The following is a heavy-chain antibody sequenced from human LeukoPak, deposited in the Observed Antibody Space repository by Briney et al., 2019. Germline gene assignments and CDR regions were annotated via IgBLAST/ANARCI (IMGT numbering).Heavy chain of an antibody. V-gene: IGHV3-7*03. CDR2: IKQDGSEK. J-gene: IGHJ4*02. CDR1: GFTFSSYW. D-gene: IGHD3-16*02. Sequence: GGSLRLSCAASGFTFSSYWMSWVRQAPGKGLEWVANIKQDGSEKYYVDSVKGRFTISRDNSKNTLYLQMNSLRAEDTAVYYCAKDLSRIMITFGGVIVSAQFDYWGQGTLVTVSS. CDR3: AKDLSRIMITFGGVIVSAQFDY.